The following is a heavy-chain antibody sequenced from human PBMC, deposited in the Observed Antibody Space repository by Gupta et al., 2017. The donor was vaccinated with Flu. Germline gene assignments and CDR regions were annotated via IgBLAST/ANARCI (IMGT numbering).Heavy chain of an antibody. J-gene: IGHJ4*02. CDR1: GFTFSSYG. CDR3: AKGELLWFGEFPYYFDY. D-gene: IGHD3-10*01. Sequence: QVQLVESGGGVVQPGRSLSLSCAASGFTFSSYGMHWVRQAPGKGLEWVAVISYDGSNKYYADSVKGRFTISRDNSKNTLYLQMNSLRAEDTAVYYCAKGELLWFGEFPYYFDYWGQGTLVTVSS. CDR2: ISYDGSNK. V-gene: IGHV3-30*18.